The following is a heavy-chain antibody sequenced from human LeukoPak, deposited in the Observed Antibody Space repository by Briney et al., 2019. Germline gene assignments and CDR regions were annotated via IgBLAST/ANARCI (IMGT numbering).Heavy chain of an antibody. V-gene: IGHV3-21*01. CDR2: ISSSSSYI. CDR3: ARTENDYYDSSGPAAPYYFDY. J-gene: IGHJ4*02. Sequence: PGGSLRLSCAASGFTFSSYSMNWVRQAPGKGLEWFSSISSSSSYIYYADSVKGRFTISRDNAKNSLYLQMNSLRAEDTAVYYCARTENDYYDSSGPAAPYYFDYWGQRTLVTVSS. CDR1: GFTFSSYS. D-gene: IGHD3-22*01.